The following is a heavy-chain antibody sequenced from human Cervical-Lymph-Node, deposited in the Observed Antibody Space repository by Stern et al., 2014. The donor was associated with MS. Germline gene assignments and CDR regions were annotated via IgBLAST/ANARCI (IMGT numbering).Heavy chain of an antibody. D-gene: IGHD6-13*01. Sequence: VQLVQSGAEVTKPGSSVKVSCKASGGTFSKFPSSWVRQAPGQGLEWLGGIFPVFGTPTYAQEFRGRVTITADGSTSTVYLELSSLRSDDTAVYYCALSSETIDRWYSLGYDLWGQGTLVTVSS. CDR3: ALSSETIDRWYSLGYDL. V-gene: IGHV1-69*01. CDR2: IFPVFGTP. CDR1: GGTFSKFP. J-gene: IGHJ5*02.